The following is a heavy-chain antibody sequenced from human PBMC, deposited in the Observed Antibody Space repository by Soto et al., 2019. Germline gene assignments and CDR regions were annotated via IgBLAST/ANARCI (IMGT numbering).Heavy chain of an antibody. J-gene: IGHJ5*02. V-gene: IGHV4-4*07. Sequence: LSLTCTVSGGSISSYYWSLIRQPAGKGLEWIGRIYTSGSTNYNPSLKSRVTMSVDTSKNQFSLKLSSVTAADTAVYYCAREPRTGKRDNWFDPWGQGTLVTVSS. CDR3: AREPRTGKRDNWFDP. CDR2: IYTSGST. CDR1: GGSISSYY.